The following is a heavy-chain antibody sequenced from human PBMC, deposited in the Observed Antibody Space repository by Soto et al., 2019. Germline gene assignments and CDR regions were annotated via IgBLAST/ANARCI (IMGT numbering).Heavy chain of an antibody. CDR1: GGTFSSYA. CDR3: ARAALRFLEWYPYNWFDP. Sequence: GASVKVSCKASGGTFSSYAISWVRQAPGQGLEWMGGIIPIFGTANYAQKFQGRVTITADESTSTAYMELSSLRSEDTAVYYCARAALRFLEWYPYNWFDPWGQGTLVTVSS. CDR2: IIPIFGTA. V-gene: IGHV1-69*13. J-gene: IGHJ5*02. D-gene: IGHD3-3*01.